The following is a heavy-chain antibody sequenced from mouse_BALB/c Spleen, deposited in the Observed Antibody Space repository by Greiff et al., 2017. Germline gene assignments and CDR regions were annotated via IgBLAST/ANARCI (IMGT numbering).Heavy chain of an antibody. Sequence: VQLQQSGPELVKPGASVKMSCKASGFTFTSYVMHWVKQKPGQGLEWIGYINPYNDGTKYNEKFKGKATLTSDKSSSTAYMELSSLTSEDPAVYDGAEVRRGAYYYAMDYWGQGTSVTVSS. D-gene: IGHD2-14*01. J-gene: IGHJ4*01. CDR1: GFTFTSYV. CDR3: AEVRRGAYYYAMDY. V-gene: IGHV1-14*01. CDR2: INPYNDGT.